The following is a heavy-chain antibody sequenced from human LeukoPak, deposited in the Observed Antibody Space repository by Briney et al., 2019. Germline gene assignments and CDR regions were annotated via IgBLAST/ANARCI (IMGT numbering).Heavy chain of an antibody. D-gene: IGHD1-26*01. CDR2: IRYDGSNK. CDR1: GFTFSIYG. J-gene: IGHJ4*02. CDR3: AKAFSGERRGYFDY. V-gene: IGHV3-30*02. Sequence: GGSLRLSCAASGFTFSIYGMHWVRQAPGKGLEWVAFIRYDGSNKYYADSVKGRFTISRDNSKNTLYLQMNSLRIEDTAVYYCAKAFSGERRGYFDYWGQGTLVTVSS.